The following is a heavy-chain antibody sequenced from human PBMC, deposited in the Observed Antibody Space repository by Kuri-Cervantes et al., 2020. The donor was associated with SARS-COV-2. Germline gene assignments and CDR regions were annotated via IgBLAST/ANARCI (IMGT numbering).Heavy chain of an antibody. CDR1: GGTFSSYA. Sequence: SVKXSXKASGGTFSSYAISWVRQAPGQGLDWMGGIIPIFGTANYAQKFQGRVTITADESTSTAYMELSILRSEDTAVYYCARDRVFVVVVAATSYYYYGMDVWGQGTTVTISS. D-gene: IGHD2-15*01. CDR3: ARDRVFVVVVAATSYYYYGMDV. V-gene: IGHV1-69*13. J-gene: IGHJ6*02. CDR2: IIPIFGTA.